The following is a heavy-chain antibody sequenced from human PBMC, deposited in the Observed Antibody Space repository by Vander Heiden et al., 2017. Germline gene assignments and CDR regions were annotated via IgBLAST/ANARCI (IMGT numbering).Heavy chain of an antibody. CDR1: GFTFSSYA. V-gene: IGHV3-23*01. CDR2: ISGSGGST. J-gene: IGHJ4*02. Sequence: EVQLLESGGGLVQPGGSLRLSCAASGFTFSSYAMSWVRQAPGKGLEWVSAISGSGGSTYYADSVKGRFTISRDNSKNTLYLQMNSLRAEDTAVYYCAKVSTITRFFRVDYFDYWGQGTLVTVSS. D-gene: IGHD5-12*01. CDR3: AKVSTITRFFRVDYFDY.